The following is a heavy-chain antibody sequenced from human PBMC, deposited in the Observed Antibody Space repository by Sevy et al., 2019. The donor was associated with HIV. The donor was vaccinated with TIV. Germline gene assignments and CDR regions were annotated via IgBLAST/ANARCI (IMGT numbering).Heavy chain of an antibody. CDR3: ASTRYSSSWYYFDY. Sequence: SETLSLTCTVSGGSISSYYWSWIRQPPGKGLEWIGYIYYSGSTNYNPSLKSRVTISVDTSKNQFSLKLSSVTAADTAVYYCASTRYSSSWYYFDYWGQGTLVTVSS. CDR2: IYYSGST. V-gene: IGHV4-59*13. D-gene: IGHD6-13*01. CDR1: GGSISSYY. J-gene: IGHJ4*02.